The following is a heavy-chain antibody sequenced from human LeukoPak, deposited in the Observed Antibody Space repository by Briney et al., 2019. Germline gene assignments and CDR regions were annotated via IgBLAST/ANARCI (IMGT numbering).Heavy chain of an antibody. Sequence: GGSLRLSCAASGFTFGNYGMSWVRQAPGKGLEWVSGINWNGGSTGYADSVEGRFTISRDNAKNSQYLQMNSLSVEDTALYYCPRAQTYGDSSLLLDYWGQGTLVTVSS. CDR3: PRAQTYGDSSLLLDY. CDR1: GFTFGNYG. CDR2: INWNGGST. V-gene: IGHV3-20*04. D-gene: IGHD4-17*01. J-gene: IGHJ4*02.